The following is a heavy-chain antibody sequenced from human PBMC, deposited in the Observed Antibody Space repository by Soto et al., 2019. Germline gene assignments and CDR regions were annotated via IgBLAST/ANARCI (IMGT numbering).Heavy chain of an antibody. J-gene: IGHJ4*02. V-gene: IGHV1-18*01. CDR3: ARGPSKNIAAAEFGGSGWWGVY. Sequence: QVQLVQSGAEVKKPGASVKVSCKASGYTFTSYGISWVRQAPGQGLEWMGWISAYNGKTNYAQKLQGRVTMTTDTSTSTAYMELRSLRSDDTAVYYCARGPSKNIAAAEFGGSGWWGVYWGQGTLVTVSS. CDR1: GYTFTSYG. D-gene: IGHD6-13*01. CDR2: ISAYNGKT.